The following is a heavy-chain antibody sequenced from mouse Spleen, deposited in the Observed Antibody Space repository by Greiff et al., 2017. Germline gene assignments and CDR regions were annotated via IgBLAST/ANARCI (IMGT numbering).Heavy chain of an antibody. CDR3: ARYGNPFDY. V-gene: IGHV1-7*01. J-gene: IGHJ2*01. Sequence: QVQLKESGAELAKPGASVKMSCKASGYTFTSYWMHWVKQRPGQGLEWIGYINPSTGYTEYNQKFKDKATLTADKSSSTAYMQLSSLTSEDSAVYYRARYGNPFDYWGQGTTLTVSS. CDR2: INPSTGYT. D-gene: IGHD2-1*01. CDR1: GYTFTSYW.